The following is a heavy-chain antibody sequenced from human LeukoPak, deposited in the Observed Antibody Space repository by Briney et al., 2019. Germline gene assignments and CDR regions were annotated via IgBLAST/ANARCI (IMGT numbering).Heavy chain of an antibody. CDR3: AKDVEYGSGTPIGY. J-gene: IGHJ4*02. CDR1: GFTFSSYD. CDR2: IRPSGDNT. Sequence: GGSLRLSCAASGFTFSSYDMTWVRQAPGRGLEWVSSIRPSGDNTYYGDSVKGRFTISRDNSKNTLYVQMNSVRTEDTAVYYCAKDVEYGSGTPIGYWGQGTLVTVSS. V-gene: IGHV3-23*01. D-gene: IGHD3-10*01.